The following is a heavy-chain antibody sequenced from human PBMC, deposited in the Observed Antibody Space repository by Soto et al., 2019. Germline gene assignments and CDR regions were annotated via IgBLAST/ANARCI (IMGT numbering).Heavy chain of an antibody. CDR3: ATSNWFDP. CDR2: IYYSGST. Sequence: QLQLQESGPGLVKPSETLSLTCTVSGGSISSRGYYWGWIRQPPGKGLEWIGTIYYSGSTYYNPYLKSRVTISVDTSQNQFSLKLSSVTAAATAVYYCATSNWFDPWGQGTLVTVSS. V-gene: IGHV4-39*01. CDR1: GGSISSRGYY. J-gene: IGHJ5*02.